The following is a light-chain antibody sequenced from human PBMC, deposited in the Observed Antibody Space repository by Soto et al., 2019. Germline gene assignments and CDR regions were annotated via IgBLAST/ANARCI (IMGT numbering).Light chain of an antibody. J-gene: IGKJ4*01. V-gene: IGKV1-9*01. CDR2: TAS. CDR1: QGISSY. CDR3: QQYYSYPLT. Sequence: DIQMTQSPSTLSASVGDRVTITCRASQGISSYLAWYQQKPGKAPKLLISTASTLQSGVPSRFSGSGSGTDFTLTISCLQSEDFATYYCQQYYSYPLTFGGGTKVDIK.